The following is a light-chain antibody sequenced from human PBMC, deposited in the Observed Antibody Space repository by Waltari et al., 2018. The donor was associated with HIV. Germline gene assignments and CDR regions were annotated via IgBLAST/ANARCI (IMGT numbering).Light chain of an antibody. CDR3: SSYAGPNHLL. Sequence: QSALTQPPSASGSPGQSVTFSCTGTSRAVGAYNFVSWYQQHPGKAPTLIIYGVNQRPSGVPDRFSGSESGNTASLTVSGLQADDEADYYCSSYAGPNHLLFGGGTKLTVL. J-gene: IGLJ2*01. CDR1: SRAVGAYNF. V-gene: IGLV2-8*01. CDR2: GVN.